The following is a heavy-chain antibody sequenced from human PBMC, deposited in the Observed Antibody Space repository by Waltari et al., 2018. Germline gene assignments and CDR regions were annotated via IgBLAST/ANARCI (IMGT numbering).Heavy chain of an antibody. CDR1: GYTFTGYY. V-gene: IGHV1-2*02. D-gene: IGHD3-10*01. J-gene: IGHJ3*02. CDR3: ARKGSEVDAFDI. Sequence: QVQLVQSGAEMKKPGASVKVSCKASGYTFTGYYMYWVRQAPGQGLEWMGWINPNSGGTNYAQKFQGRGTMTRGTSISTAYMELSRLRSDDTAVYYCARKGSEVDAFDIWGQGTMVTVSP. CDR2: INPNSGGT.